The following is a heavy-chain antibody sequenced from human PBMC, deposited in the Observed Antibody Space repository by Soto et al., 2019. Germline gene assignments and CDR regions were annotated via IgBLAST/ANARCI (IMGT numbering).Heavy chain of an antibody. J-gene: IGHJ4*02. CDR2: IYYSGST. D-gene: IGHD2-15*01. Sequence: PSVTLSLTCTVSGGSISSYYWSWIRQPPGKGLEWIGYIYYSGSTNYNPSLKSRVTISVDTSKNQFSLKLSSVTAADTAVYYCARYYKLLPSPYFDYWGQGTLVTVSS. CDR3: ARYYKLLPSPYFDY. CDR1: GGSISSYY. V-gene: IGHV4-59*01.